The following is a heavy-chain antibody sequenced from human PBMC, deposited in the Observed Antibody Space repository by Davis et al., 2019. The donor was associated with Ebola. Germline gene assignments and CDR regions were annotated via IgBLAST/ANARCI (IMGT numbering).Heavy chain of an antibody. D-gene: IGHD4-23*01. CDR2: IRYDGSNK. Sequence: GESLKISCAASGFTFSTYGMHWVRQAPGKGLEWVAFIRYDGSNKYYADSVKGRFTISRDNSKNTLYVQMNSLKPEDTSVYYCAKDGSRLRWLDYWGQGALVTVSS. CDR3: AKDGSRLRWLDY. J-gene: IGHJ4*02. V-gene: IGHV3-30*02. CDR1: GFTFSTYG.